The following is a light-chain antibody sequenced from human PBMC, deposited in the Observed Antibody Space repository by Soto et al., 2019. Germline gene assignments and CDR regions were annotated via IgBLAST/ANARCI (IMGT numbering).Light chain of an antibody. Sequence: EIVMTQSPVTLSVSPGERATLSCRASQGVKSNLGWYHQKPGQAPRLLIYDTSTRATGIPPRFSGRGSGTEFPLTISSLQSEDFAVYYCLQYNTWPYTFGQGTKLEIK. J-gene: IGKJ2*01. CDR3: LQYNTWPYT. CDR1: QGVKSN. V-gene: IGKV3-15*01. CDR2: DTS.